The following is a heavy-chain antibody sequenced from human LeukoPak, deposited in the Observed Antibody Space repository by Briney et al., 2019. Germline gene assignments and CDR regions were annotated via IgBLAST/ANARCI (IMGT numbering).Heavy chain of an antibody. CDR3: ARAPSEIGGYYPEYFRP. V-gene: IGHV3-74*01. D-gene: IGHD3-22*01. J-gene: IGHJ1*01. CDR2: TNLHGTAV. CDR1: GLSFSNYW. Sequence: GGSLRLSCAVSGLSFSNYWMHWVRQAPGKGLVWVARTNLHGTAVDYADSVKGRFTISRDNAKKTVSLQMNSLRPEDTGVYYCARAPSEIGGYYPEYFRPWGQGTLVTVSS.